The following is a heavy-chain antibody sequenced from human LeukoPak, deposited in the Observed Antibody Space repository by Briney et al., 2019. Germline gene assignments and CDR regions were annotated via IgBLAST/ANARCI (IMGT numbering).Heavy chain of an antibody. CDR2: IYYSGST. D-gene: IGHD4-17*01. CDR1: GGSISSSSYY. CDR3: ARADYGDVGAYSFDY. Sequence: SETLSLTCTVSGGSISSSSYYWGWIRQPPGKGLEWIGSIYYSGSTYYNPSLKSRVTISVDTSKNQFSLKLSSVTAADMAVYYCARADYGDVGAYSFDYWGQGTLVTVSS. J-gene: IGHJ4*02. V-gene: IGHV4-39*01.